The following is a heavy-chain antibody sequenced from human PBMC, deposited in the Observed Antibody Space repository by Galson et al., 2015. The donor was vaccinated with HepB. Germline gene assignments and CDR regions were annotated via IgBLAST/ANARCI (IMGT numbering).Heavy chain of an antibody. V-gene: IGHV3-23*01. CDR1: GFAFSSYA. CDR3: AKDNPLSSGGWGYGVDV. D-gene: IGHD6-19*01. CDR2: IENNAAST. J-gene: IGHJ6*02. Sequence: SLRLSCAASGFAFSSYAMSWVRQAAGKGLEWVSIIENNAASTYYADSVKGRFTISRDNSKNTVFLQMSSLRAEDTAVYFCAKDNPLSSGGWGYGVDVWGQGTTVTVSS.